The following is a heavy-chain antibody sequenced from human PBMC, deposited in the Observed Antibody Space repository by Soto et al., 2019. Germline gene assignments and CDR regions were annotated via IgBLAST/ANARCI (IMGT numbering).Heavy chain of an antibody. CDR1: GFTFSSYG. Sequence: QVQLVESGGGVVQPGRSLRLSCAASGFTFSSYGMHWVRQAPGKGLEWVAVIWYDGSNKYYADSVKGRFTISRDNSKNTLYLQVNSLRAEDTAVYYCARDLGSSSWGLNYYYGMDVWGQGTTVPVSS. J-gene: IGHJ6*02. V-gene: IGHV3-33*01. CDR2: IWYDGSNK. D-gene: IGHD6-13*01. CDR3: ARDLGSSSWGLNYYYGMDV.